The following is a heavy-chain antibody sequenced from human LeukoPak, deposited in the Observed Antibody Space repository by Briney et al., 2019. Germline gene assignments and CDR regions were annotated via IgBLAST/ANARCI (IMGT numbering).Heavy chain of an antibody. CDR3: ASPGSVGATLGAFDY. Sequence: GGSLRLSCAASGFTFSSYSMNWVRQAPGKGLEWVSSISSSSSYIYYADSVKGRFTISRDNAKNSLYLQMNSLRAEDTAVYYCASPGSVGATLGAFDYWGQGTLVTVSS. V-gene: IGHV3-21*01. CDR2: ISSSSSYI. J-gene: IGHJ4*02. D-gene: IGHD1-26*01. CDR1: GFTFSSYS.